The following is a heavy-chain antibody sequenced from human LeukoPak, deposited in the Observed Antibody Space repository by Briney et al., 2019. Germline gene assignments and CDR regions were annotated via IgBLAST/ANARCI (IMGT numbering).Heavy chain of an antibody. J-gene: IGHJ1*01. CDR2: IVVGSGNT. V-gene: IGHV1-58*02. D-gene: IGHD6-13*01. CDR1: GFTFTMSA. Sequence: ASVTVSCKASGFTFTMSAMQWVRQARGQRLEWIGWIVVGSGNTKYAQSFQERVTITRDMSTSTAYMELRSLRSDDTALYYCAAGYGSSWYDLYFQYWGQGTLVTVSS. CDR3: AAGYGSSWYDLYFQY.